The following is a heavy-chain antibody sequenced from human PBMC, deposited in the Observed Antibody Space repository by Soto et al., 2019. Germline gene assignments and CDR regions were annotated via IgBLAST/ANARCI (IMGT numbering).Heavy chain of an antibody. CDR3: ARDSGRSGYPLDY. D-gene: IGHD3-3*01. CDR2: IYYSGST. Sequence: SETLSLTCTVSGGSISSGGYYWSWIRQHPGKGLEWIGYIYYSGSTYYNPSLKSRVTISVDTSKNQFSLKLSSVTAADTAVYYCARDSGRSGYPLDYWGQGTLVTVSS. CDR1: GGSISSGGYY. V-gene: IGHV4-31*03. J-gene: IGHJ4*02.